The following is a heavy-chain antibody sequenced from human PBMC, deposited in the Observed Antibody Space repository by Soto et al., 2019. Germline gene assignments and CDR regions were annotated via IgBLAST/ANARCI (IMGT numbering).Heavy chain of an antibody. CDR2: IYYSGST. CDR3: ASLDSSGRTFDP. CDR1: GGSISSSRYY. D-gene: IGHD6-19*01. J-gene: IGHJ5*02. V-gene: IGHV4-39*01. Sequence: QLQLQESVPGLVKPSETLSLTCTVSGGSISSSRYYWGWIRQPPVKGLEWIGSIYYSGSTYYNPFLKNRVTISVDTSKNQFSLKLSSVTAADTAVYYCASLDSSGRTFDPWGQVTLVTVSS.